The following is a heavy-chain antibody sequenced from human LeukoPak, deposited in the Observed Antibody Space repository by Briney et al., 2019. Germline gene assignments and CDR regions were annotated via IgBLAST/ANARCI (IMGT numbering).Heavy chain of an antibody. D-gene: IGHD5-18*01. V-gene: IGHV3-7*01. J-gene: IGHJ3*01. Sequence: GGSPRLSCVASRFTFSNHYMSWVRQAPGKGREWVATIKPDGSETFYVDSVKGRFIVSRDNAKNSLYLQMSSLRDEDTAVYHCARNLVHLWNVFDFWGLGTMVTVSS. CDR2: IKPDGSET. CDR3: ARNLVHLWNVFDF. CDR1: RFTFSNHY.